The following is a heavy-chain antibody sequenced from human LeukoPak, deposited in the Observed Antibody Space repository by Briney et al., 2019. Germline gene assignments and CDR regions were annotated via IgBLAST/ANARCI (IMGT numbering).Heavy chain of an antibody. V-gene: IGHV3-7*01. CDR3: VRDMSGVVAASTEEY. J-gene: IGHJ4*02. CDR2: IKEDGSEK. CDR1: DFTFSNYW. D-gene: IGHD2-15*01. Sequence: GGSLRLSCAASDFTFSNYWMSWVRQAPGKGLEWVANIKEDGSEKKYVDSVKGRFTISRDNAQSSLYLQMSSLRVEDTAVYYCVRDMSGVVAASTEEYWGQGTLVTVSS.